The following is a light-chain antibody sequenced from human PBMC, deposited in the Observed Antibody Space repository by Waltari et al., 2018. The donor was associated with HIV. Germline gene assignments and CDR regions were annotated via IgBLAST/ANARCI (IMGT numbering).Light chain of an antibody. CDR3: CSYAGTYTYV. J-gene: IGLJ1*01. CDR1: ASDIGYFDY. V-gene: IGLV2-11*01. CDR2: EVF. Sequence: QSALTQPRSVSGSPGQSVTISCTGTASDIGYFDYVSWYQQYPGTAPKCIIYEVFQRPSGVPYRFTASKSGITASLTISGLQDEDEADYYGCSYAGTYTYVFGSGTTVTVL.